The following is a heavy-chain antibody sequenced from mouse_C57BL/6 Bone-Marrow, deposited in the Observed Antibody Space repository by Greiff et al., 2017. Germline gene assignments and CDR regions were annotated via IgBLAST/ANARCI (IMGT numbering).Heavy chain of an antibody. CDR1: GYTITDYY. CDR3: ARPGNSPRYFDY. CDR2: INPNNGGT. J-gene: IGHJ2*01. D-gene: IGHD1-1*01. Sequence: VQLQQSGPELVKPGASVKISCKASGYTITDYYMNWVKQSHGKSLEWIGDINPNNGGTRYTQKFQGKATLTVDTSSSTADMDLRSLTSDDSAVYYCARPGNSPRYFDYWGQGTTLTVSS. V-gene: IGHV1-26*01.